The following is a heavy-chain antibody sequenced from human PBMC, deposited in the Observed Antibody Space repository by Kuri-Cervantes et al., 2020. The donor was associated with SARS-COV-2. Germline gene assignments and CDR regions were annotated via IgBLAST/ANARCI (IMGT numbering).Heavy chain of an antibody. D-gene: IGHD3-22*01. J-gene: IGHJ3*02. V-gene: IGHV1-2*04. Sequence: ASVKVSCKPSGYTFTGYYIHWVRQAPGQGLAWMGWINPNRVGTNYAQKFQCWVTMTRDTSISTVYMELSRLRSDDTAVYYCARSTPLRRLVVISQGGAFDIWGQGTMVTVSS. CDR1: GYTFTGYY. CDR3: ARSTPLRRLVVISQGGAFDI. CDR2: INPNRVGT.